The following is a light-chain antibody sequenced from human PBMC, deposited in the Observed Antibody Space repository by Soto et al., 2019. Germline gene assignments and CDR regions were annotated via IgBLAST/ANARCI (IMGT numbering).Light chain of an antibody. J-gene: IGKJ1*01. CDR2: ASS. CDR1: QGISNH. CDR3: QKYNSAPWT. Sequence: DIQMTQSPSSLSASVRDRVTITCRASQGISNHLAWYQQKPGQVPKLLIYASSALQSGGPSRFSGGGSGPDFTLTISSLQPEDVATYYCQKYNSAPWTFGQGTKVEIK. V-gene: IGKV1-27*01.